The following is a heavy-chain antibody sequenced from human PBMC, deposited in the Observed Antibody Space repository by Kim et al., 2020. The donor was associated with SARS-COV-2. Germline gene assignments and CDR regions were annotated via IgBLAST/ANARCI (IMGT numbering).Heavy chain of an antibody. V-gene: IGHV6-1*01. Sequence: WYNDYAVSVKSRITINPDTSKNQFSLQLNSVTPEDTAVYYCARGRLRFDIWGQGTMVTVSS. CDR2: WYN. CDR3: ARGRLRFDI. D-gene: IGHD5-18*01. J-gene: IGHJ3*02.